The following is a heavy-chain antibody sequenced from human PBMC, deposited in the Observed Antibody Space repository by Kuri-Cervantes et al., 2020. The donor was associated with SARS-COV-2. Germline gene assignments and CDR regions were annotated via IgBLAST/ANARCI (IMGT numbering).Heavy chain of an antibody. Sequence: GGSLRLSCTASGFIFSDYYMTWIRQAPGKGLEWVSNIGPSGTTKYYADPVKGRFTISRDNAKNSLYLQMNSLRAEDTAVYYCARDPWGWYFDLWGRGTLVTVSS. CDR3: ARDPWGWYFDL. V-gene: IGHV3-11*04. CDR2: IGPSGTTK. J-gene: IGHJ2*01. CDR1: GFIFSDYY. D-gene: IGHD7-27*01.